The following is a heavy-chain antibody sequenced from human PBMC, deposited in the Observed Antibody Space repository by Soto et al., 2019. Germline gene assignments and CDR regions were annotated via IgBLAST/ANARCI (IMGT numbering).Heavy chain of an antibody. CDR2: IKSKTDGGTT. J-gene: IGHJ6*02. V-gene: IGHV3-15*01. Sequence: AGGSLRLSCAASGFTFSNAWMSWVRQAPGKGLEWVGRIKSKTDGGTTDYAATGKGRFTISRDDSKNTLDLQMNSLKTEDTAVYYCTTASLSSRYYYGMDVWGQGTTVTVSS. D-gene: IGHD6-6*01. CDR1: GFTFSNAW. CDR3: TTASLSSRYYYGMDV.